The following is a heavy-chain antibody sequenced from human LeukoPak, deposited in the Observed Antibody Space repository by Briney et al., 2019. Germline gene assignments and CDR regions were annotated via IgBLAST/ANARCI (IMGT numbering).Heavy chain of an antibody. V-gene: IGHV1-69*13. Sequence: GASVKVSCKASGGTFSSYAISWVRQAPGQGLEWMGGIIPIFGTANYAQKFQGRVTITADESTSTAYMELSSLRSEDTAVYYCARAGWDSSSSVYMDVWGKGTAVTVSS. CDR3: ARAGWDSSSSVYMDV. CDR2: IIPIFGTA. CDR1: GGTFSSYA. J-gene: IGHJ6*03. D-gene: IGHD6-6*01.